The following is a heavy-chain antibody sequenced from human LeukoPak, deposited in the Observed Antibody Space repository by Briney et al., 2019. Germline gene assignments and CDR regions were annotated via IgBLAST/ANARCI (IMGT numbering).Heavy chain of an antibody. V-gene: IGHV4-59*12. CDR1: GGSISSYY. Sequence: SETLSLTCTVSGGSISSYYWSWIRQPPGKGLEWIGYIYYSGSTNYNPSLKSRVTMSVDTSKNQFSLKLSSVTAADTAVYYCARGGYNWNPGWFDPWGQGTLVTVSS. CDR3: ARGGYNWNPGWFDP. CDR2: IYYSGST. D-gene: IGHD1-20*01. J-gene: IGHJ5*02.